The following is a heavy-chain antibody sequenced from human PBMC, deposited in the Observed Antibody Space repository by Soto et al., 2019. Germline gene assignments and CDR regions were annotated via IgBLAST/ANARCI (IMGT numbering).Heavy chain of an antibody. D-gene: IGHD2-15*01. CDR1: GGSISSGGYY. Sequence: SETLSLTCTVSGGSISSGGYYWSWIRQHPGKGLEWIGCIYYSGSTYYNPSLKSRVTISVDTSKNQFSLKLSSVTAADTAVYYCARESVVNPPYFDYWGQGTLVTVSS. J-gene: IGHJ4*02. CDR3: ARESVVNPPYFDY. V-gene: IGHV4-31*03. CDR2: IYYSGST.